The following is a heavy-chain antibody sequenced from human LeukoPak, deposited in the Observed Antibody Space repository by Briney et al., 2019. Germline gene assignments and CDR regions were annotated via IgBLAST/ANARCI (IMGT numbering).Heavy chain of an antibody. CDR2: ISGSGGRI. Sequence: PGGSLRLSCAGSGFIFSGYAMTWVRQAPGKGLDWVSVISGSGGRIYYADSVKGRFTISRDNSKNTLYLQMNSLRAEDTAVYYCAKDTALGYFDGSLFGNMDVWGKGTTVSVSS. J-gene: IGHJ6*03. D-gene: IGHD3-9*01. V-gene: IGHV3-23*01. CDR3: AKDTALGYFDGSLFGNMDV. CDR1: GFIFSGYA.